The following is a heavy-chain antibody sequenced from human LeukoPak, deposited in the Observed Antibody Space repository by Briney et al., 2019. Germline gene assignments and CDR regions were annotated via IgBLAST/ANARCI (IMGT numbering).Heavy chain of an antibody. V-gene: IGHV3-33*01. Sequence: PGGSLRLSCAASGFTFSNYGMHWVRQAPGQGLGWVALIWYDGSNQYYADSVKGRFTISRDNSTNTLYLQMNGLRAEDMAVYYCARGYSYGPPGRDAFDIWGQGTMVTVSS. D-gene: IGHD5-18*01. CDR2: IWYDGSNQ. J-gene: IGHJ3*02. CDR3: ARGYSYGPPGRDAFDI. CDR1: GFTFSNYG.